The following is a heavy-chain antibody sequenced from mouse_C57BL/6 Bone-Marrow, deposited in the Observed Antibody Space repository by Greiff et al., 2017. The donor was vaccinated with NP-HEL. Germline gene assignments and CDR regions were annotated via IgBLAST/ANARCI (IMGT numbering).Heavy chain of an antibody. CDR2: INPSTGGT. J-gene: IGHJ4*01. Sequence: VQLQQSGPELVKPGASVKISCKASGYSFTGYYMNWVKQSPEKSLEWIGEINPSTGGTTYNQKFKAKATLTVDKSSSTAYMQLKSLTSEDSAVYYCAREEGYCGPSAMAYWGQGTSVTVSS. V-gene: IGHV1-42*01. CDR1: GYSFTGYY. D-gene: IGHD2-14*01. CDR3: AREEGYCGPSAMAY.